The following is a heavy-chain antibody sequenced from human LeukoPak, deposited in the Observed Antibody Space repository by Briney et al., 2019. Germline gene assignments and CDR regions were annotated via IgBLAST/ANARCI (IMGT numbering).Heavy chain of an antibody. CDR1: GGTFSSYA. J-gene: IGHJ5*02. D-gene: IGHD6-19*01. Sequence: SVKVSCKASGGTFSSYAISWVRQAPGQGLEWMGGIIPIFGTANYAQKFQGRVTITADESTSTAYMELSSLRSEDTAVYYCARGQQWLVVWFDPWGQGTLVAVSS. CDR2: IIPIFGTA. CDR3: ARGQQWLVVWFDP. V-gene: IGHV1-69*13.